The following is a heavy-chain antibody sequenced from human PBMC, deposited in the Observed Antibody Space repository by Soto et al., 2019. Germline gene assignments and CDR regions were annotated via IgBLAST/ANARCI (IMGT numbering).Heavy chain of an antibody. Sequence: QVQLVQSGGEVTKPGSSVKVSCKASGDTFTNHVFNWVRQAPGQGLEWMGGIISLFGTPNYSQRFQGRVTITADESTAPSYMELSSLRSEDTAVYYCARDLGSGYERGDYWGQGTLVTVSS. CDR2: IISLFGTP. V-gene: IGHV1-69*12. D-gene: IGHD3-22*01. J-gene: IGHJ4*02. CDR3: ARDLGSGYERGDY. CDR1: GDTFTNHV.